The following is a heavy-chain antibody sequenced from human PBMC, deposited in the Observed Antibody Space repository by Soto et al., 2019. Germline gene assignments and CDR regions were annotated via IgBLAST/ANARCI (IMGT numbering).Heavy chain of an antibody. CDR3: ARVAVLPSLYYYYYMDV. J-gene: IGHJ6*03. Sequence: TSETLSLTCTVSGGSISSYYWSWIRQPPGKGLEWIGYIYYSGSTNYNPSLKSRVTISVDTSRNQFSLKLSSVTAADTAVYYCARVAVLPSLYYYYYMDVWGKGTTVTVSS. D-gene: IGHD3-10*01. V-gene: IGHV4-59*01. CDR2: IYYSGST. CDR1: GGSISSYY.